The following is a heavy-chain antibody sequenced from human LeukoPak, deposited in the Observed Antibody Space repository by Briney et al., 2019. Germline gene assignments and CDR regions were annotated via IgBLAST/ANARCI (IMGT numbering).Heavy chain of an antibody. CDR2: IYHSGRT. D-gene: IGHD2-21*02. Sequence: SETLSLTCTVSGGYISSYYWSWIRPPPGKGLEWIGYIYHSGRTNYNPSLKSRVTISVDTSKNQFSLKLSSVTAADTAVYYCARSYCGSDCSSGGGIVDYWGQGTLVTVSS. V-gene: IGHV4-4*09. CDR3: ARSYCGSDCSSGGGIVDY. J-gene: IGHJ4*02. CDR1: GGYISSYY.